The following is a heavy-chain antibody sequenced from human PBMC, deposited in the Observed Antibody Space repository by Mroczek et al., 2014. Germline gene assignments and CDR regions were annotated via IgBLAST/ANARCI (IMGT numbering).Heavy chain of an antibody. CDR2: MNPNSGNT. CDR3: ARAPVGSSGWSPQNWFDP. V-gene: IGHV1-8*01. Sequence: VQLVESGAEVKKPGASVKVSCKASGYTFTSYDINWVRQATGQGLEWMGWMNPNSGNTGYAQKFQGRVTMTRNTSISTAYMELSSLRSEDTAVYYCARAPVGSSGWSPQNWFDPWGQGTLVTVSS. CDR1: GYTFTSYD. J-gene: IGHJ5*02. D-gene: IGHD6-19*01.